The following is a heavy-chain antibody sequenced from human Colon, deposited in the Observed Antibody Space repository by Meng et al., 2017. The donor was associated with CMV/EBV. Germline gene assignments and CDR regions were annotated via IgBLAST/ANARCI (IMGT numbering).Heavy chain of an antibody. J-gene: IGHJ4*02. CDR2: FVNNGDT. D-gene: IGHD1-26*01. V-gene: IGHV1-18*01. CDR1: GYSLASYG. Sequence: VDEVKTPGAGVRVSCEAYGYSLASYGISWLGQDPGLGLEWMGWFVNNGDTYSAQKFQGGVTRTTDTHTCTAFMELRIVRSNDTDVNYYARETPGRSDSDYWGQGTLVTVSS. CDR3: ARETPGRSDSDY.